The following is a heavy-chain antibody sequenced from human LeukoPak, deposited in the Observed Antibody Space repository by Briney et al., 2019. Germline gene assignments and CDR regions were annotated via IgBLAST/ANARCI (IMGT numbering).Heavy chain of an antibody. CDR3: ATVGYSSGWYGN. V-gene: IGHV3-66*01. Sequence: GGSLRLSCAASGFTVSTNYMSWVRQAPGKGLEWVSVIYSGGNTYYADSVKGRFTISRDNSKNTLYLQMNSLRAEDTAVYYCATVGYSSGWYGNWGQGTLVTVSS. CDR2: IYSGGNT. D-gene: IGHD6-19*01. J-gene: IGHJ4*02. CDR1: GFTVSTNY.